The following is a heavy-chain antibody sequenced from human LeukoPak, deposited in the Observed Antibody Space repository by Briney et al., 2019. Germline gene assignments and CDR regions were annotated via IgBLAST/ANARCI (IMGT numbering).Heavy chain of an antibody. V-gene: IGHV3-15*01. D-gene: IGHD3-3*01. CDR2: IRSKTAGGTT. CDR1: GFSFTDAW. Sequence: PGGSLRLSCAASGFSFTDAWMTWVRQAPGKGLEWVGRIRSKTAGGTTDLAAPVKGRFSISRDDSKNTLYLQMNSLKTEDTAVYYCARDLYWVFDSGQETLVTVSS. CDR3: ARDLYWVFD. J-gene: IGHJ4*02.